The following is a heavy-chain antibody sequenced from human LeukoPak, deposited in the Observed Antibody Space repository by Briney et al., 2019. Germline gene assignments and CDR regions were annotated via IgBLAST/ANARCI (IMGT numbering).Heavy chain of an antibody. CDR2: MNPNSGNT. Sequence: ASVKVSCKASGYTFTSYDINWVRQATGQGLEWMGWMNPNSGNTGYAQKFQGRVTMTRNTSISTAYMELSSLRSEDTAVYYCARGGDIRDGYIFDYWGQGTLVTVSS. CDR1: GYTFTSYD. V-gene: IGHV1-8*01. J-gene: IGHJ4*02. CDR3: ARGGDIRDGYIFDY. D-gene: IGHD5-24*01.